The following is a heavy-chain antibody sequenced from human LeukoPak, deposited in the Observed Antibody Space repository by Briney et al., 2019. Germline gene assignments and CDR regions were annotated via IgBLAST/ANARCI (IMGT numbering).Heavy chain of an antibody. CDR2: IWSDGTEK. V-gene: IGHV3-33*08. CDR1: GFTYNHYG. D-gene: IGHD4-11*01. J-gene: IGHJ4*02. Sequence: PGGSLRLSCTASGFTYNHYGMHWVRQAPGKGLEGVAVIWSDGTEKYYADAVKGRFTVSRDDSSNTLYLQMNSLRGEDTAVYYCARDAQRGFDYSNSLEYWGQGTLVTVSS. CDR3: ARDAQRGFDYSNSLEY.